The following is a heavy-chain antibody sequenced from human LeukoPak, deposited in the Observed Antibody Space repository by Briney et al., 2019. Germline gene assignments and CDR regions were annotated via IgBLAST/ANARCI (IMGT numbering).Heavy chain of an antibody. J-gene: IGHJ5*01. CDR3: ARVAVAGPTGWFDS. CDR1: GFALRSYT. D-gene: IGHD6-19*01. CDR2: ISSTSAYI. V-gene: IGHV3-21*01. Sequence: GGSLRLSCAASGFALRSYTVTWIRQAPGKGLEWVSSISSTSAYIYYAESVKGRFSISRDNVDNVVHLQMSSLTNEDTAVYYCARVAVAGPTGWFDSWGQGTLVTVSS.